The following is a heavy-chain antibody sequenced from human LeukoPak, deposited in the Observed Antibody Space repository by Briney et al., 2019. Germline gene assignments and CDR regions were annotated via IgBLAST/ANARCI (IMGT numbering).Heavy chain of an antibody. CDR1: GSTFTTYG. CDR3: ARSGWSDKYYFDF. V-gene: IGHV1-18*01. D-gene: IGHD1-1*01. CDR2: VSTYGGNT. Sequence: ASVKVSCKASGSTFTTYGITWVRQAPGQGLEWMGWVSTYGGNTKYAQNLQDRVTMTTDTSTSTAYMELRSLRSDDTAVYYCARSGWSDKYYFDFWGQGTLVTVSS. J-gene: IGHJ4*02.